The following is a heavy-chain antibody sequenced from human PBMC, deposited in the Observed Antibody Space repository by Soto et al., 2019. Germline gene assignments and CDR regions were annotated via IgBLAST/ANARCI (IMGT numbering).Heavy chain of an antibody. V-gene: IGHV1-8*01. CDR2: MTPNSGNT. CDR1: GYTFTSYD. D-gene: IGHD2-8*01. J-gene: IGHJ3*02. CDR3: ARGRCRWLKLGAFDI. Sequence: QVQLVQSGAEVKKPGASVKVSCKASGYTFTSYDINWVRQATGQGLEWMGWMTPNSGNTGYAQKFQGSVIMTRNTSISTAYMEMSSLRSEDTAVYYCARGRCRWLKLGAFDIWGQWTMVTVSS.